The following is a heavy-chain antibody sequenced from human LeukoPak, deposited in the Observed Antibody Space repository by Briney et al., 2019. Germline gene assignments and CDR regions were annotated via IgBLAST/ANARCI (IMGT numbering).Heavy chain of an antibody. CDR2: ISSSSSYI. J-gene: IGHJ6*02. V-gene: IGHV3-21*01. CDR3: GRDPLRGIAAAAAPYYYGMDV. CDR1: GFTFSSYS. Sequence: GGSLRLSCAASGFTFSSYSMNWVRQAPGKGLEWVSSISSSSSYIYYADSVKGRFTISRDNAKNSLYLQMNSLRAEDTAVYYCGRDPLRGIAAAAAPYYYGMDVWGQGTTVTVSS. D-gene: IGHD6-13*01.